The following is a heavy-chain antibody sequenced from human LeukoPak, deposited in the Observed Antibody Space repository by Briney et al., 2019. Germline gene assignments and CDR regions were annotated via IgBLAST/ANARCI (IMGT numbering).Heavy chain of an antibody. V-gene: IGHV4-59*01. J-gene: IGHJ4*02. CDR1: SRSISSYY. CDR3: ARGIYCSSTSCYYYFDY. CDR2: IYYSGST. Sequence: SETLSLTCTVYSRSISSYYWSWIRQPPGKGLEWIGYIYYSGSTNYNPSLKSRLTISVDTSKNQFSLKLSSVTAADTAVYYCARGIYCSSTSCYYYFDYWGQGTLVTVSS. D-gene: IGHD2-2*01.